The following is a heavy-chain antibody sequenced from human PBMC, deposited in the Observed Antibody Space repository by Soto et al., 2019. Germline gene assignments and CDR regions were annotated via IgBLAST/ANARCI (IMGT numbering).Heavy chain of an antibody. CDR2: ARNKVNSYTT. Sequence: EVQLVESGGGLVQPGGSLRLSCAASGFTFSDHYMDWVRQAPGKGLEWVGRARNKVNSYTTEYAASVKGRFTISRDDSKNSLYLQMNSLKPEDTAVYYCARVRPPLNDAFDIWGQGTMVTVSS. CDR1: GFTFSDHY. CDR3: ARVRPPLNDAFDI. J-gene: IGHJ3*02. D-gene: IGHD4-17*01. V-gene: IGHV3-72*01.